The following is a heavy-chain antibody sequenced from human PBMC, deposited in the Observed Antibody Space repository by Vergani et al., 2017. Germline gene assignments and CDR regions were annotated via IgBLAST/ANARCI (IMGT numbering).Heavy chain of an antibody. CDR2: IYYSGST. D-gene: IGHD1-26*01. V-gene: IGHV4-59*12. Sequence: QVQLQESGPGLVKPSETLSLTCTVSGGSISSYYWSWIRQPPGKGLEWIGYIYYSGSTYYNPSLKSRVTISVDTSKNQFSLKLSSVTAADTAVYYCARARVGATDYWGQGTLVTVSS. J-gene: IGHJ4*02. CDR1: GGSISSYY. CDR3: ARARVGATDY.